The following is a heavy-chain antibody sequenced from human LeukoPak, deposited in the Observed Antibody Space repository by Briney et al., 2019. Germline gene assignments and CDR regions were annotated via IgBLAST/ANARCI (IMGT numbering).Heavy chain of an antibody. D-gene: IGHD6-13*01. CDR1: GFTFSSYG. CDR2: IWYDGSNK. V-gene: IGHV3-33*01. CDR3: ARVSLTGMAAAGKVDWFDP. J-gene: IGHJ5*02. Sequence: TGGSLRLSCAASGFTFSSYGMHWVRQAPGKGLEWVAVIWYDGSNKYYADSVKGRFTISRDNSKNTLYLQMNSLRAEDTAVYYCARVSLTGMAAAGKVDWFDPWGQGTLVTVSS.